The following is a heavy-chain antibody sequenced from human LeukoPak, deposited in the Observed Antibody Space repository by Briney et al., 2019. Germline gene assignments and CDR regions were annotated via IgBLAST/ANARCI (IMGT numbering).Heavy chain of an antibody. J-gene: IGHJ4*02. Sequence: GGSLRLSCAASGFTFSSYAMSWVRQAPGKGLEWVSAISGSGGSTYYADSVKGRFTISRDNAKNSLYLQMNSLRAEDTAIYYCTRVGYIDGGIDYWGQGTLVTVSS. V-gene: IGHV3-23*01. CDR3: TRVGYIDGGIDY. CDR1: GFTFSSYA. CDR2: ISGSGGST. D-gene: IGHD5-24*01.